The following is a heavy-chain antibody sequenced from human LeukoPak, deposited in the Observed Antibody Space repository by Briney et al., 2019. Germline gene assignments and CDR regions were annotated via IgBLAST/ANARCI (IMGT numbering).Heavy chain of an antibody. J-gene: IGHJ5*02. V-gene: IGHV3-33*01. Sequence: GGSLRLSRAASGFTFSSYGMHWVRQAPGKGLEWVAVIWSDGSNKNYADSVKGRFTISRDNSKNTLFLQMNSLSAEDTAVYYCAGDRGAGPFDPWGQGTLVIVSS. D-gene: IGHD1-26*01. CDR3: AGDRGAGPFDP. CDR2: IWSDGSNK. CDR1: GFTFSSYG.